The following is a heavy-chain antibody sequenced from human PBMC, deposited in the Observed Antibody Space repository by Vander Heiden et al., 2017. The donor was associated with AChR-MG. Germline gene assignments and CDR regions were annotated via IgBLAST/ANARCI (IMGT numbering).Heavy chain of an antibody. Sequence: QVRLVGSGGGVVQPRRSLRLSCGASGFSFSTSGMHWVRQAPGKGLEWVAVIWYDGTNTYYGNSVKGRFTISRDNSKNSLYLQMDSLSAEDTAVYYCARRAVAEKYFDYWGQGTLVTVSS. D-gene: IGHD6-19*01. CDR1: GFSFSTSG. CDR3: ARRAVAEKYFDY. CDR2: IWYDGTNT. J-gene: IGHJ4*02. V-gene: IGHV3-33*01.